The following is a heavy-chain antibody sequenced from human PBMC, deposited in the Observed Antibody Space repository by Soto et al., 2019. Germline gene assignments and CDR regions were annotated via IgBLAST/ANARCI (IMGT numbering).Heavy chain of an antibody. D-gene: IGHD3-10*01. V-gene: IGHV1-69*02. CDR3: ATSYGSGYRAFDF. CDR1: GDTFNFYT. CDR2: FTPILTMS. J-gene: IGHJ4*02. Sequence: QVQLVQSGADVKKPGSSVKVSCKASGDTFNFYTINWVRQAPGLGLEWMGRFTPILTMSNYAQKFEGRVRITADKSTSTAYMELSRLRAEDTAMYYCATSYGSGYRAFDFWGQGALVTVSS.